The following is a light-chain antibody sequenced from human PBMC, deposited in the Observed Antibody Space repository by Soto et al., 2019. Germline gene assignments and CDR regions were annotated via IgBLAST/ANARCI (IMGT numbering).Light chain of an antibody. CDR1: SSDVGGYNY. V-gene: IGLV2-14*01. CDR2: EVS. J-gene: IGLJ1*01. Sequence: QSALTQPASESGSPGQSITISCTGTSSDVGGYNYVSWYQQHPGKAPKLMIYEVSNRPSGVSNRFSGSKSGNTASLTISGLQAEDEADYYCSSYTSSSTLYVFGTGTKLTFL. CDR3: SSYTSSSTLYV.